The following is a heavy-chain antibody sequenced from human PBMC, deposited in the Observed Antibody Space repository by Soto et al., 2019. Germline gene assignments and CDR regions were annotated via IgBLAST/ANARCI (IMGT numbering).Heavy chain of an antibody. CDR3: ARAAGYCSSTSCYTRASFDY. CDR1: GYTFTGYY. D-gene: IGHD2-2*02. V-gene: IGHV1-2*02. J-gene: IGHJ4*02. Sequence: ASVKVSCKASGYTFTGYYMHWVRQAPGQGLEWMGWINPNSGGTNYAQKFQGRVTMTRDTSISTAYMELSRLRSDDTAVYYCARAAGYCSSTSCYTRASFDYWGQGTLVTSPQ. CDR2: INPNSGGT.